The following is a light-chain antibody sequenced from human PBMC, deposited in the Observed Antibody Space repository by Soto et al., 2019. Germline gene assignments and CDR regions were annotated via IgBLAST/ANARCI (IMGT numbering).Light chain of an antibody. CDR2: EAS. J-gene: IGKJ2*01. CDR1: QSISVY. Sequence: EIVLTQSPATLSLSPGERATLSCRASQSISVYLGWYQEKPGQPPRLLLSEASKRATGIPARFSGSGSGAEFTLPISSLEPEDSAVYFCHQRYSWPHTFGQGTKVEI. CDR3: HQRYSWPHT. V-gene: IGKV3-11*01.